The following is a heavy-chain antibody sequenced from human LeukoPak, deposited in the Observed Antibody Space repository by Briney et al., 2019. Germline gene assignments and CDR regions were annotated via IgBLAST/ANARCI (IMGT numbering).Heavy chain of an antibody. D-gene: IGHD6-6*01. CDR3: ASWYSSSSSLDY. V-gene: IGHV1-2*06. J-gene: IGHJ4*02. CDR1: GYTFTGYY. Sequence: ASVKASCKASGYTFTGYYMHWVRQAPGQGLEWMGRINPNSGGTNYAQKFQGRVTMTRDTSISTAYMELSRLRSDDTAVYYCASWYSSSSSLDYWGQGTLVTVSS. CDR2: INPNSGGT.